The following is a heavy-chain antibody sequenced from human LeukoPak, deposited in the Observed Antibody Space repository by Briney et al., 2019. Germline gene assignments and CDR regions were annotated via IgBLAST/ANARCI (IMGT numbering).Heavy chain of an antibody. CDR3: ARSPTYYDFWSGYKFIDY. Sequence: GGSLRLSCAASGFAFSSYWMSWVRQAPGKGLEWVANIKHGGSEKYYVDSVKGRFTISRDNVKNSLYLQMNSLRAEGTAVYYCARSPTYYDFWSGYKFIDYWGQGTLVTVSS. J-gene: IGHJ4*02. D-gene: IGHD3-3*01. CDR1: GFAFSSYW. V-gene: IGHV3-7*01. CDR2: IKHGGSEK.